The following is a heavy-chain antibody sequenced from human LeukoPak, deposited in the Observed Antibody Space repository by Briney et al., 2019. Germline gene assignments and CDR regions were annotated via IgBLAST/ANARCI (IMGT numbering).Heavy chain of an antibody. D-gene: IGHD4-17*01. CDR1: GGSISSYY. CDR2: IYYSGST. Sequence: TSETLSLTCTVSGGSISSYYWSWIRQPPGKGLEWIGYIYYSGSTNYNPSLKSRVTISVDKSKNQFSLKLSSVTAADTAVYYCAREGKVTTGSFDYWGQGTLVTVSS. V-gene: IGHV4-59*12. CDR3: AREGKVTTGSFDY. J-gene: IGHJ4*01.